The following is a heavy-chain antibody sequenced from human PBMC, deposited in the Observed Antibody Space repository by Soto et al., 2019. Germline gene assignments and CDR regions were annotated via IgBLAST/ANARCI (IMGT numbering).Heavy chain of an antibody. J-gene: IGHJ4*02. CDR1: GYNFSDYH. D-gene: IGHD3-22*01. V-gene: IGHV1-2*04. CDR2: INPESGDT. Sequence: ASVKVSCKASGYNFSDYHIHWVRQAPGQGFEWMGWINPESGDTKCAQNFQGWVTMTTDTSSSTAYLGLRRLLSDDTAVYFCARLVITGEFDYWGQGTLVTVSS. CDR3: ARLVITGEFDY.